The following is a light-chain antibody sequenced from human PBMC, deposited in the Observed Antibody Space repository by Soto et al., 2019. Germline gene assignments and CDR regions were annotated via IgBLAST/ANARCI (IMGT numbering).Light chain of an antibody. CDR3: RSFEGGGTPFL. V-gene: IGLV2-8*01. Sequence: QSVLTQPPSASGSLGQSVTISCTGTSSDVGGYNYVSWHQQHPGKAPKVMIYEVTKRPPGVPDRFSGSKSGNTASLTVSGPQAEVEVDFSGRSFEGGGTPFLLGGGPKLTVL. J-gene: IGLJ2*01. CDR2: EVT. CDR1: SSDVGGYNY.